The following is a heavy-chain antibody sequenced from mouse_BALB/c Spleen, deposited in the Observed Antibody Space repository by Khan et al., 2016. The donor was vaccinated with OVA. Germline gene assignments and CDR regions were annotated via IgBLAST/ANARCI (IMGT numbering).Heavy chain of an antibody. D-gene: IGHD2-14*01. J-gene: IGHJ1*01. Sequence: VQLKESGPELVKPGASVKISCTTSGYTFTEYTMHWVKQSHGESLEWIGGIIPNNGGTNYNQKFKGKATLTVDKSSRPAYMELRSLTSKDSAVYYCARGAYYRYDGYFDVWGAGTTVTVSS. CDR1: GYTFTEYT. CDR2: IIPNNGGT. CDR3: ARGAYYRYDGYFDV. V-gene: IGHV1-18*01.